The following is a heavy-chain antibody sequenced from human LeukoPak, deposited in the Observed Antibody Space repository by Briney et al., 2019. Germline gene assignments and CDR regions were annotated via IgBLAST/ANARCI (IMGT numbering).Heavy chain of an antibody. J-gene: IGHJ4*02. Sequence: SETLSLTCTVSGGSISNHYWSWVRQPAGKALEWIGHIYTSGSTNYNPSLKSRVTISVDTSKNQFSLKLSSVTAADTAVYYCARLLPGIAAAGTWGQGTLVTVSS. V-gene: IGHV4-4*07. CDR1: GGSISNHY. CDR2: IYTSGST. D-gene: IGHD6-13*01. CDR3: ARLLPGIAAAGT.